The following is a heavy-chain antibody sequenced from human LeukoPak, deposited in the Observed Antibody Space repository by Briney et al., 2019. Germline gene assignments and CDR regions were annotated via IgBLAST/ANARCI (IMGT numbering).Heavy chain of an antibody. CDR2: INPNSGGT. Sequence: ASEKVSCKASGYTFTGYYMHWGRHPPGQGLEWMGWINPNSGGTNYAQKFQGRVTMTRDTSISTAYMGLSRLKSDDTAVYYCARDKYQLLYYYYGMDVWGQGTTVTVSS. J-gene: IGHJ6*02. CDR1: GYTFTGYY. CDR3: ARDKYQLLYYYYGMDV. V-gene: IGHV1-2*02. D-gene: IGHD2-2*01.